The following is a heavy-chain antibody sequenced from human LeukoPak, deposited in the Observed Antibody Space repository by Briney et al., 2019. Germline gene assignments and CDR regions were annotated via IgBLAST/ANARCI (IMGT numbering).Heavy chain of an antibody. Sequence: GGSLRLSCAASGFTISSYSMNWVRQAPGKGLEWVSYISSSSSTIYYADSVKGRFTISRDNAKNSLYLQMNSLRAEDTAAYYCARDRPSDSSGWYSVRTYYFDYWGQGTLVTVSS. D-gene: IGHD6-19*01. CDR2: ISSSSSTI. CDR1: GFTISSYS. J-gene: IGHJ4*02. V-gene: IGHV3-48*04. CDR3: ARDRPSDSSGWYSVRTYYFDY.